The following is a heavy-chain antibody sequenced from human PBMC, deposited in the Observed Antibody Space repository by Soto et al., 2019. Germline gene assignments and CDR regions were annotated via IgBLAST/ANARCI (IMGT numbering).Heavy chain of an antibody. CDR3: AKPHSSSWYGGPFDY. CDR1: GFPFSSYG. D-gene: IGHD6-13*01. J-gene: IGHJ4*02. CDR2: ISGSDGTT. Sequence: QSGGSLRLSCAASGFPFSSYGMNWVRQAPGKGLEWVSAISGSDGTTHYADSVRGRFTISRDNSNNTVFLQMNSLRAEDTAVYYCAKPHSSSWYGGPFDYWGQGTLVTSPQ. V-gene: IGHV3-23*01.